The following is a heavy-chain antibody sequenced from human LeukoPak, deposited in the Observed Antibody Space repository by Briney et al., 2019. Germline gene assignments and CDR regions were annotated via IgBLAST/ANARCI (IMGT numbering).Heavy chain of an antibody. Sequence: PSETLSPTCAVYGGSFSGYYWSWIRQPPGKGLEWIGEINHSGSTNYNPSLKSRVTISVDTSKNQFSLKLGSVTAADTAVYYCASSRIAAAGKGYFQHWGQGTLVTVSS. V-gene: IGHV4-34*01. J-gene: IGHJ1*01. CDR1: GGSFSGYY. CDR3: ASSRIAAAGKGYFQH. D-gene: IGHD6-13*01. CDR2: INHSGST.